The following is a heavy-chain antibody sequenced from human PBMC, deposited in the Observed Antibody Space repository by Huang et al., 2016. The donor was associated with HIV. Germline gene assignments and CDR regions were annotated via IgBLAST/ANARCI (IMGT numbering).Heavy chain of an antibody. Sequence: QVQLHESGPGLVKPSETLSLACLVSGGSVSGDRYYWSWLRQPPGRALEWIGEIYDKTYTDYRPSLKSRVTISLDTSKNHVSLKMASATAADTAVYFCARTPYYYDSRDLYYFDYWGQGTLVAVSS. J-gene: IGHJ4*02. CDR2: IYDKTYT. D-gene: IGHD3-22*01. CDR1: GGSVSGDRYY. CDR3: ARTPYYYDSRDLYYFDY. V-gene: IGHV4-61*03.